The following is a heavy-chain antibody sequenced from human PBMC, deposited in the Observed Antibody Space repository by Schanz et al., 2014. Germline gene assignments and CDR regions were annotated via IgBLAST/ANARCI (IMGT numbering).Heavy chain of an antibody. J-gene: IGHJ4*02. CDR3: AKDFVPLVQQLIRSGGAHLDH. D-gene: IGHD6-13*01. CDR2: ISYDGSDK. CDR1: GFTFSNYG. V-gene: IGHV3-30*18. Sequence: QVQVVESGGGVVQPGRSLRLSCAASGFTFSNYGLVWVRQAPGKGLEWLAVISYDGSDKFHADSVKGRFTISRDNSKNTLYLQMNSLRVEDTAVYYCAKDFVPLVQQLIRSGGAHLDHWGQGTLVTVSS.